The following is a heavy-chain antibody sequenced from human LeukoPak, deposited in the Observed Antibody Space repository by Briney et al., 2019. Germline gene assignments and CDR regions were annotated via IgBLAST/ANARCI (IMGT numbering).Heavy chain of an antibody. D-gene: IGHD1-26*01. V-gene: IGHV1-18*01. CDR2: ISAYNGNT. CDR3: ARAAGSYHG. J-gene: IGHJ4*02. Sequence: ASVKVSCKASGYTFTSYGISWVRQAPGQGLEWMGWISAYNGNTNYAQKLQGRVTMTRNTSISTAYMELSSLRSEDTAVYYCARAAGSYHGWGQGTLVTVSS. CDR1: GYTFTSYG.